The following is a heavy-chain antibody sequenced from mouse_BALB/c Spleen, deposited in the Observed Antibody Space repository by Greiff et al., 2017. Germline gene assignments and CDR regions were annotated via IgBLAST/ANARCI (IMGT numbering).Heavy chain of an antibody. J-gene: IGHJ3*01. Sequence: QVQLQQSGPGLVAPSQSLSITCTVSGFSLTSYGVHWVRQPPGKGLEWLGVIWAGGSTNYNSALMSRLSISKDNSKSQVFLKMNSLQTDDTAMYYCAREGYRYDSWFAYWGQGTLVTVSA. CDR1: GFSLTSYG. CDR2: IWAGGST. D-gene: IGHD2-14*01. CDR3: AREGYRYDSWFAY. V-gene: IGHV2-9*02.